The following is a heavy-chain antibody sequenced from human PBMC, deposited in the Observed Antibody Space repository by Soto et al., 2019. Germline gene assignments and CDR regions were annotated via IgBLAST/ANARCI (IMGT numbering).Heavy chain of an antibody. CDR1: CDSIDRFY. CDR3: ARDWELPRFDS. J-gene: IGHJ4*02. CDR2: IYSTGLT. V-gene: IGHV4-4*07. Sequence: PSETLSLTCHVSCDSIDRFYWSWIRQPAGKGLEWIGHIYSTGLTNYNPSLRSRVIMSVDSPKSQFSLKLTSVTAADTAVYFCARDWELPRFDSWGPGTLVTVSS. D-gene: IGHD1-7*01.